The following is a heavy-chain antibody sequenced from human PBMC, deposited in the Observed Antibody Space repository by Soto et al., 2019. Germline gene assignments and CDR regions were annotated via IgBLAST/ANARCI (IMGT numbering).Heavy chain of an antibody. J-gene: IGHJ5*02. CDR3: AGSITIFGVADNWFEP. CDR2: IYYSGST. CDR1: GGSISSSSYY. Sequence: PLETLSLTCSVAGGSISSSSYYWGRIRQPPGKGLEWIGSIYYSGSTYYNPSLKSRVTISVDTSKNQFSLKLSFVTAADTAVYYCAGSITIFGVADNWFEPWGQGTLVTVSS. D-gene: IGHD3-3*01. V-gene: IGHV4-39*01.